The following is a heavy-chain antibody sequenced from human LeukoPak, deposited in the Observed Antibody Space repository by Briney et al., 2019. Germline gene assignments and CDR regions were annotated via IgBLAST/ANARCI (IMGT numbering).Heavy chain of an antibody. CDR1: GGSISSSSYY. Sequence: NPSETLSLTCTVSGGSISSSSYYWGWIRQPPGRGLEWIGSIYYSGSTSYNPSLKSRVTMSVDTSKNQFSLRLSSVTAADTAVYYCTYSYGYLYYFDYWGQGTLVTVSS. CDR3: TYSYGYLYYFDY. V-gene: IGHV4-39*01. D-gene: IGHD5-18*01. J-gene: IGHJ4*02. CDR2: IYYSGST.